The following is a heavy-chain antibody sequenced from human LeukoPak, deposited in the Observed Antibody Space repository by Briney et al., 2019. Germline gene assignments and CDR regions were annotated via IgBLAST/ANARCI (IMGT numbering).Heavy chain of an antibody. J-gene: IGHJ2*01. CDR3: ARDGMTTVTPFDL. V-gene: IGHV4-4*02. CDR1: GASISSGNW. Sequence: SETLSLTCTVSGASISSGNWWSWVRQPPGRGLEWIAEISHTERTSSNPSLKSRVTISVDRSKNQFSLKLSSVTAADTAVYYCARDGMTTVTPFDLWGRGTLVTVSS. CDR2: ISHTERT. D-gene: IGHD4-11*01.